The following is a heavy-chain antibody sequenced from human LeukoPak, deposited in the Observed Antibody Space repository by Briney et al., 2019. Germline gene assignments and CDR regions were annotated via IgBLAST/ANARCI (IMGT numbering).Heavy chain of an antibody. Sequence: SETLSLTCTVSGGSISSYYWSWIRQPAGKGLEWIGRIYTSGSTNYNPSLKSRVTMSVDTSKNQFSLKLSSVTAADTDVYYCARDLAAAGTLEFYYGMDVWGQGTTVTVSS. CDR2: IYTSGST. CDR1: GGSISSYY. D-gene: IGHD6-13*01. CDR3: ARDLAAAGTLEFYYGMDV. J-gene: IGHJ6*02. V-gene: IGHV4-4*07.